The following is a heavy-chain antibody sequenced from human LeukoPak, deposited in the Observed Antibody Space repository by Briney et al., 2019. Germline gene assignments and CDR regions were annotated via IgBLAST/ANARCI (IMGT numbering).Heavy chain of an antibody. Sequence: SETLSLTCTVSGASISSYHWSWIRQPPGKRLGWIGYIYYSGSTRYNPSLKSRVTISVDTSKNQFSLKLSSVTAADTAVYYCARVGILRFPSNWFDPWGQGTLVTVSS. CDR1: GASISSYH. CDR2: IYYSGST. V-gene: IGHV4-59*01. D-gene: IGHD3-3*01. J-gene: IGHJ5*02. CDR3: ARVGILRFPSNWFDP.